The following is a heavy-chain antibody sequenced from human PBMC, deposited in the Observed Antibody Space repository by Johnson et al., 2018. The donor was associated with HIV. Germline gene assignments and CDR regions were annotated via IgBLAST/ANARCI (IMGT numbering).Heavy chain of an antibody. CDR3: ARESNWGVGTTGHDAFDV. Sequence: QVQLMESGGGVVQPGRSLRLSCAASGFTFSSYAMHWVRQAPGKGLEWVAVISYDGSNKYYADSVTGRFTISRDNSKNTLYLQMNSLGAEDTAVYYCARESNWGVGTTGHDAFDVWGQGTMVTVSS. J-gene: IGHJ3*01. CDR1: GFTFSSYA. V-gene: IGHV3-30-3*01. CDR2: ISYDGSNK. D-gene: IGHD1-7*01.